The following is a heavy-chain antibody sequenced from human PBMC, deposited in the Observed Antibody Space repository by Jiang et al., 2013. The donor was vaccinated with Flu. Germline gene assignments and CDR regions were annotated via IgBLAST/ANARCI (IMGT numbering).Heavy chain of an antibody. D-gene: IGHD2-15*01. CDR2: INTNTGNP. CDR3: ARDGRRCTGDSCYTYFDY. Sequence: QLVESGSELKNPGASVKVSCKASGYTFTGSAVNWVRQAPGQGLEWMGWINTNTGNPTYAQGFTGRFVFSLDTSVSTAYLEISSLKAEDTAAYYCARDGRRCTGDSCYTYFDYWGQGTLVSVSS. CDR1: GYTFTGSA. J-gene: IGHJ4*02. V-gene: IGHV7-4-1*02.